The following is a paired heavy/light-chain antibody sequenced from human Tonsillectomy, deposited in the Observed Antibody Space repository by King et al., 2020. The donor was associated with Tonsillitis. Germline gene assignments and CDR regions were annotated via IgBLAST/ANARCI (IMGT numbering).Light chain of an antibody. CDR3: QQYYSSLS. J-gene: IGKJ3*01. CDR1: QSVGND. CDR2: GVS. Sequence: DIQMTQSPSTLSAFVGDRVTITCRAGQSVGNDLAWYQQKPGKAPNLLIYGVSNLQSAVPSRFSGAGSGTEFTLTISGLQPEDLATYYCQQYYSSLSFGPGTKLHI. V-gene: IGKV1-5*03.
Heavy chain of an antibody. CDR1: GFAFSKAW. J-gene: IGHJ4*02. D-gene: IGHD1-1*01. Sequence: VESGGGLVKPGGSLRLSCAASGFAFSKAWMTWVRQAPGKGLEWVGTIKCKEDGGTIEYAAPVKGRFTIARDDSKKLVSLQMTSLYTEDTAVYYCTTDYLRTWVQKYVDYWGQGILVTVSS. CDR2: IKCKEDGGTI. CDR3: TTDYLRTWVQKYVDY. V-gene: IGHV3-15*01.